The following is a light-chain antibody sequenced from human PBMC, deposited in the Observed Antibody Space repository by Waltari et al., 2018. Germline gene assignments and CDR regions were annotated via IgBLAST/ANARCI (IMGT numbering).Light chain of an antibody. CDR3: QHYESLPVT. CDR2: HAS. V-gene: IGKV3-20*01. J-gene: IGKJ1*01. CDR1: QSISKY. Sequence: SCMASQSISKYLAWYQQKSGQAPRLLISHASSRAAGIPDRFSGSGSGTDFSLTISRLEPEDFAVYYCQHYESLPVTFGQGTKVEIK.